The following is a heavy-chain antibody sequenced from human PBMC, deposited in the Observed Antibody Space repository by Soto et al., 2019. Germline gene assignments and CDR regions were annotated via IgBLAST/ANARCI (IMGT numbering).Heavy chain of an antibody. CDR3: AKRSPCSSTSCNFDY. V-gene: IGHV4-34*01. CDR1: GGSFSGYY. D-gene: IGHD2-2*01. Sequence: SETLSLTCAVYGGSFSGYYWSWIRQPPGKGLEWIGEINHSGSTNYNPSLKSRVTISVDTSKNQFSLKLSSVTAADTAVYYCAKRSPCSSTSCNFDYWGQGTLVTVSS. CDR2: INHSGST. J-gene: IGHJ4*02.